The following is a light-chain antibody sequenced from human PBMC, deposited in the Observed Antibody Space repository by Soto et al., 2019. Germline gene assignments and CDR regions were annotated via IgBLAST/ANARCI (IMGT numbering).Light chain of an antibody. J-gene: IGKJ1*01. CDR3: QQYGSSRT. V-gene: IGKV3-20*01. Sequence: EIVLTQSPGTLSLSPGERATLSCRASQSVSNNYLAWYQQKPGQAPRLLIYGISTRATGIPDRFSGSGSGTDFTLTISKLEPEDFAVYYCQQYGSSRTFGQGTKVDI. CDR1: QSVSNNY. CDR2: GIS.